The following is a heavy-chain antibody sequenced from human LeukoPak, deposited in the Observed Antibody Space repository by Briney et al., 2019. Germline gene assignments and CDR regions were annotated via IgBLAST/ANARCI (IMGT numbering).Heavy chain of an antibody. Sequence: ASVKVSCKASGYTFTSYDINWVRQATGQGLEWMGWISAYNGNTNYAQKLQGRVTMTTDTSTSTAYMELSSLRSEDTAVYYCAREAITIFGVVRTQTTYGPHRFDPWGQGTLVTVSS. CDR2: ISAYNGNT. D-gene: IGHD3-3*01. CDR1: GYTFTSYD. V-gene: IGHV1-18*01. CDR3: AREAITIFGVVRTQTTYGPHRFDP. J-gene: IGHJ5*02.